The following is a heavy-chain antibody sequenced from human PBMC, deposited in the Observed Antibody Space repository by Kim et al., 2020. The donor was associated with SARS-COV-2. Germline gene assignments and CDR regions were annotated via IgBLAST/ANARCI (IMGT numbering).Heavy chain of an antibody. V-gene: IGHV5-51*01. CDR3: ARRSWGSGRDDWYFDL. D-gene: IGHD3-10*01. CDR1: GYSFTNYW. Sequence: GESLKISCKGSGYSFTNYWIGWVRQMPGKGLEWMAIIYPGDSDTRYSPSFQGQVTISADKSISTAYLQWSSLKASDTAMYYCARRSWGSGRDDWYFDLWGRGTLVTVSS. CDR2: IYPGDSDT. J-gene: IGHJ2*01.